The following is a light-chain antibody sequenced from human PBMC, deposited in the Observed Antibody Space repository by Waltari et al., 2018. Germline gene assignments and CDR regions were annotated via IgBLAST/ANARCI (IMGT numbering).Light chain of an antibody. V-gene: IGKV4-1*01. CDR1: QSVLYSPENKNY. Sequence: DIDMTQSPDSLAVSLGERATINCKSSQSVLYSPENKNYLGLLQQKPGQPPKLLIYWASMRESGVPARFSGSGSGTDFTLTINNLQAEDVAVYYCQQYYSVPRTFGQGTKVEIK. J-gene: IGKJ1*01. CDR3: QQYYSVPRT. CDR2: WAS.